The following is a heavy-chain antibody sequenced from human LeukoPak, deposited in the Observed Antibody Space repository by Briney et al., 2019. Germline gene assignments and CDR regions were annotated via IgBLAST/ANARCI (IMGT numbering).Heavy chain of an antibody. Sequence: GGSLRLSCAASGLTFSSYGMHWVRQAPGKGLEWVAVISYDGSNKYYADSVKGRFTISRDNSKNTLYLQMNSLRAEDTAVYYCAKTGVPGGYWYFDLWGRGTLVTVSS. CDR3: AKTGVPGGYWYFDL. CDR1: GLTFSSYG. J-gene: IGHJ2*01. V-gene: IGHV3-30*18. CDR2: ISYDGSNK. D-gene: IGHD7-27*01.